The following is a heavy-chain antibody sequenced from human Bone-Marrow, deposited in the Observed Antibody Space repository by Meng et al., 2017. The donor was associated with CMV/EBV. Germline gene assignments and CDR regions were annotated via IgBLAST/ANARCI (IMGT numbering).Heavy chain of an antibody. J-gene: IGHJ4*02. V-gene: IGHV4-39*07. CDR1: GGSMNTGSYY. CDR2: IYYSGST. D-gene: IGHD3-3*02. Sequence: EPLKISCTVAGGSMNTGSYYWGWIRQPPGKGLEWIGSIYYSGSTYYNPSLKSRVTISIDTSKTRFSLRLKSVTAADTAVYYCAKELGPLAPIDYWGQGMLVTVYS. CDR3: AKELGPLAPIDY.